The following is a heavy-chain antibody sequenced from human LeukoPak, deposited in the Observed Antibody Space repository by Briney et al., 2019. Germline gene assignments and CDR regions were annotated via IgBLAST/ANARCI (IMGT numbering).Heavy chain of an antibody. J-gene: IGHJ3*02. Sequence: PSQTLSLTCTVSGGSISSGSYYWNWIRQPAGKGLEWIGSIYYSGSTYYNPSLKSRVTISVDTSKNQFSLKLSSVTAADTAVYYCARVIVVVPAAIGGDAFDIWGQGTMVTVSS. CDR2: IYYSGST. V-gene: IGHV4-39*01. D-gene: IGHD2-2*02. CDR1: GGSISSGSYY. CDR3: ARVIVVVPAAIGGDAFDI.